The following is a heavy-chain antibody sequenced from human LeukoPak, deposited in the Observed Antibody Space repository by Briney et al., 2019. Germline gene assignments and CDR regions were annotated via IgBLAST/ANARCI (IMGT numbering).Heavy chain of an antibody. Sequence: GASVKVSCKASGGTFSSYAISRVRQAPGQGLEWMGRIIPILGIANYAQKFQGRVTITADKSTSTAYMELSSLRSEDTAVYYCARAIPGYSAKSPYYYYGMDVWGQGTTVTVSS. CDR3: ARAIPGYSAKSPYYYYGMDV. D-gene: IGHD5-12*01. V-gene: IGHV1-69*04. J-gene: IGHJ6*02. CDR2: IIPILGIA. CDR1: GGTFSSYA.